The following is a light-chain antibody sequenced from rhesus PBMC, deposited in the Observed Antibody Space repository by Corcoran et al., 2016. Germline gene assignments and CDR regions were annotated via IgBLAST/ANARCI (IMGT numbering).Light chain of an antibody. Sequence: QSAPTQPPSVSGSPGQSVTISCTVTSSDIGGYNYVSWYQQHPGKAPKLMIYGVSNRPSGVYDRFSGAKSGNTASLTISGLQAEDDADYYCCSYTTSSDVFGSGTKLTVL. J-gene: IGLJ6*01. CDR2: GVS. CDR3: CSYTTSSDV. V-gene: IGLV2S7*01. CDR1: SSDIGGYNY.